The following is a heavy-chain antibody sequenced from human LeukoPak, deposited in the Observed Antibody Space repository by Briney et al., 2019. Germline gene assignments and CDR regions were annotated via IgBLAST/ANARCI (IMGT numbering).Heavy chain of an antibody. CDR2: IYYSGST. Sequence: SETLSLTCTVSGGSISSSSYYWGWIRQPPGKGLEWIGSIYYSGSTYYNPSLKSRVTISVDTSKNQFSLKLSSVTAADTAVYYCARVGGPGIAAAANFDYWGQGTLVTVSS. CDR3: ARVGGPGIAAAANFDY. V-gene: IGHV4-39*07. J-gene: IGHJ4*02. CDR1: GGSISSSSYY. D-gene: IGHD6-13*01.